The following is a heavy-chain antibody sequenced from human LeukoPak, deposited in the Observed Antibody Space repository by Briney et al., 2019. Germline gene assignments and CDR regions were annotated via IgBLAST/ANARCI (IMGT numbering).Heavy chain of an antibody. Sequence: GSLRLSCAASGFTFSSYEMNWVRQAPGKGLEWVSSISGSGGSTFYADSVKGRFTISRDNSKNTLYLQMTSLRAEDTAVYYCAKGIAVAGTGFDSWGQGTLVTVSS. J-gene: IGHJ4*02. CDR2: ISGSGGST. CDR1: GFTFSSYE. D-gene: IGHD6-19*01. V-gene: IGHV3-23*01. CDR3: AKGIAVAGTGFDS.